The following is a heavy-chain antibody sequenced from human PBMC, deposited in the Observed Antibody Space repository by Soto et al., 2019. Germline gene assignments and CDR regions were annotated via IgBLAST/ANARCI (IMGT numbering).Heavy chain of an antibody. Sequence: PGGSLRLSCAASGFTFSSYAMSWVRQAPGKGLEWVSAISGSSGSTYYADSVKGRFTISRDNSKNTLHLQMNSLRAEDTAVYYCAKGGYCSSTSCYINWFDPWGQGTLVTVSS. CDR2: ISGSSGST. J-gene: IGHJ5*02. V-gene: IGHV3-23*01. CDR3: AKGGYCSSTSCYINWFDP. D-gene: IGHD2-2*02. CDR1: GFTFSSYA.